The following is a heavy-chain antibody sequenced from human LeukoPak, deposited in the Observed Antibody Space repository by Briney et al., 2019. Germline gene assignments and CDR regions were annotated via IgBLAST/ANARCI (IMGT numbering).Heavy chain of an antibody. CDR1: GGSISSHY. CDR2: IYYTGST. CDR3: ARQWLVSPLFDY. V-gene: IGHV4-59*11. J-gene: IGHJ4*02. Sequence: SETLSLTCTVSGGSISSHYWSWIRQPPGKGLEWIGFIYYTGSTNYNPYNPSLKSRVTISVDTSKNQFSLKLSSVTAADTAVYYCARQWLVSPLFDYWGQGTLVTVSS. D-gene: IGHD6-19*01.